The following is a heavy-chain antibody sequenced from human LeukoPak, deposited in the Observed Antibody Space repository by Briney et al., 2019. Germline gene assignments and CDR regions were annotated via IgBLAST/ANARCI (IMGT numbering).Heavy chain of an antibody. CDR1: GFTFSSYG. CDR3: AKASDYYGFTYFDY. CDR2: ISYDGSNK. J-gene: IGHJ4*02. D-gene: IGHD3-10*01. Sequence: PGRSLRLSCAASGFTFSSYGMHWVRQAPGKGLEWVAVISYDGSNKYYADSVKGRFTISRDNSKNTLYLQMNSLRAEDTAVYYCAKASDYYGFTYFDYWGQGTLVTVSS. V-gene: IGHV3-30*18.